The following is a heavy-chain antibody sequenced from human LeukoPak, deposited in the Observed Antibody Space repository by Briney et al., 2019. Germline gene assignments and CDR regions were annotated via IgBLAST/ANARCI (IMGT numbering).Heavy chain of an antibody. D-gene: IGHD6-13*01. Sequence: PSETLSLTCTVSGGSISSGGYYWSWIRQHPGKGLEWIGYIYYSGSTYYNPSLKSRVTISVDTSKNQFSLKLSSVTAADTAVYYCARVRSRIAAAGTQLNWFDPWGQGTLVTVSS. J-gene: IGHJ5*02. CDR1: GGSISSGGYY. CDR2: IYYSGST. V-gene: IGHV4-31*03. CDR3: ARVRSRIAAAGTQLNWFDP.